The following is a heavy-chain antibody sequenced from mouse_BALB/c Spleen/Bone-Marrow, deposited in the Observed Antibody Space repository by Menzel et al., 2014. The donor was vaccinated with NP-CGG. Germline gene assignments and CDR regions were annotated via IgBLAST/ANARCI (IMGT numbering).Heavy chain of an antibody. Sequence: DVMLVESGGGLVKPGGSLKLSCAASGFTFSYYGMSWVRQSPEKRLEWVAEISSGGSYTYYPDTVTGRFTISRDNAKNTLYLEMSSLRSEDTAMYYCARDSSGYFGYWGQGTTLTVSS. CDR3: ARDSSGYFGY. V-gene: IGHV5-9-4*01. J-gene: IGHJ2*01. CDR2: ISSGGSYT. D-gene: IGHD3-1*01. CDR1: GFTFSYYG.